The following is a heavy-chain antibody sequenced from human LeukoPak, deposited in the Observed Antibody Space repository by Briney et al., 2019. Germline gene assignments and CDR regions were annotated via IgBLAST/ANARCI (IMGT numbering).Heavy chain of an antibody. Sequence: SETLSLTCAVYGGSFSGYFWSWIRQPPGKGLEWIGEINHSGSTNYNPSLKSRVTISLDTSKNQFSLRLGSVTAADTAVYYCATLRYSSSWFNYWGQGTLVTVSS. CDR3: ATLRYSSSWFNY. J-gene: IGHJ4*02. V-gene: IGHV4-34*01. CDR2: INHSGST. D-gene: IGHD6-13*01. CDR1: GGSFSGYF.